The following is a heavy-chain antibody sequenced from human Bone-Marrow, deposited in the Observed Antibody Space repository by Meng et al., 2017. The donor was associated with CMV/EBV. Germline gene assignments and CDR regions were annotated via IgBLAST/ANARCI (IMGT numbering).Heavy chain of an antibody. CDR1: GFTFSSYA. V-gene: IGHV3-30-3*01. CDR2: ISYDGSKK. CDR3: ARVSTGDFWSGYRADCYYGMDF. J-gene: IGHJ6*02. Sequence: GGSLRLSCAASGFTFSSYAMHWVRHAPGKGLEWVAVISYDGSKKYYADSVKGRFTNSRDNSKNTLYLQMNSLGAEDTAMYDCARVSTGDFWSGYRADCYYGMDFWGQGTTVTVSS. D-gene: IGHD3-3*01.